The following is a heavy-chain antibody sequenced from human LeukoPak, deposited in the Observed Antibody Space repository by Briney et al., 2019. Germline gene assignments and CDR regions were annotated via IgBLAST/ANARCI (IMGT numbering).Heavy chain of an antibody. CDR3: ARLGGIGYCSSTSCYPDWFDP. V-gene: IGHV3-7*01. Sequence: GGSLRLSCEVSGFWFSNCWMSRVRQAPGKGLEWVANIQQHGSETYYVDSVKGRFTISRDNAKNSLYLQMNSLRAEDTAVYYCARLGGIGYCSSTSCYPDWFDPWGQGTLVTVSS. CDR1: GFWFSNCW. CDR2: IQQHGSET. J-gene: IGHJ5*02. D-gene: IGHD2-2*01.